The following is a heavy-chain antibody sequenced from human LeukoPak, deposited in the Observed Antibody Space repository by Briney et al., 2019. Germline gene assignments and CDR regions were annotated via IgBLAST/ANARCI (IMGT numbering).Heavy chain of an antibody. CDR2: VKSDGSST. D-gene: IGHD2-21*02. CDR3: ARDGFLGPVTAYLDY. J-gene: IGHJ4*02. Sequence: PGGSLRLSCAASGFTFSSYAMHWVRQAPGKGLVWVSRVKSDGSSTSYADSVKGRFTISRDNARNTLYLQMNSLRAEDTAVYYCARDGFLGPVTAYLDYWGRGTPVTVSS. V-gene: IGHV3-74*01. CDR1: GFTFSSYA.